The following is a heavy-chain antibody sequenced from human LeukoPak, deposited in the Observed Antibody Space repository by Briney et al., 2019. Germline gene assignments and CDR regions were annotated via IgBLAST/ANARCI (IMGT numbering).Heavy chain of an antibody. Sequence: SVKVSCKASGGTFSSYAISWVRQAPGQGLEWMGGIIPIFGTANYAQKFQGGVTITADESTSTAYMELRSLRSDDTAVYYCAREPRVGAARPLHFDYWGQGTLVTVSS. CDR1: GGTFSSYA. V-gene: IGHV1-69*13. CDR2: IIPIFGTA. J-gene: IGHJ4*02. D-gene: IGHD6-6*01. CDR3: AREPRVGAARPLHFDY.